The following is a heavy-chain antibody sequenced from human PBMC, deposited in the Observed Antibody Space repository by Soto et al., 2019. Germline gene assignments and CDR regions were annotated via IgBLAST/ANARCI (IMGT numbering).Heavy chain of an antibody. CDR3: ARWGEVVVVAAEGAYGMDV. CDR2: IYYSGST. J-gene: IGHJ6*02. CDR1: GGSISSGDYY. Sequence: QVQLQESGPGLVKPSQTLSLTCTVSGGSISSGDYYWGWIRQPPGKGLEGMGYIYYSGSTYYNPSLKSRVTISVDTSKNQFSLKLSSVTAADTAVYYCARWGEVVVVAAEGAYGMDVWGQGTTVTVSS. V-gene: IGHV4-30-4*01. D-gene: IGHD2-15*01.